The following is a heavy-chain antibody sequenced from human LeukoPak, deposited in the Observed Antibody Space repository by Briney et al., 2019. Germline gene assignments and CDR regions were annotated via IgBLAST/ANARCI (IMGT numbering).Heavy chain of an antibody. Sequence: SVKVSCKASGGTFSSYAISWVRQAPGQGLDWMGRTILILGIANYAQKFQGRVTITADKSTSTAYMELSSLRSEDTAVYYCARRGLSASYYYYYYGMDVWGQGTTVTVSS. CDR1: GGTFSSYA. J-gene: IGHJ6*02. CDR3: ARRGLSASYYYYYYGMDV. D-gene: IGHD3-16*01. V-gene: IGHV1-69*04. CDR2: TILILGIA.